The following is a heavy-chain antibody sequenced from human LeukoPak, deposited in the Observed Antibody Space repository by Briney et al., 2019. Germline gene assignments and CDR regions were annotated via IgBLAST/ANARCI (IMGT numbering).Heavy chain of an antibody. CDR1: GGSISSGGYY. V-gene: IGHV4-31*03. CDR3: ARDSLNNWFDP. Sequence: PSQTLSLTCTVSGGSISSGGYYCSWIRQHPGKGLEWIGYIYYSGSTYYNPSLKSRVTISVDTSKNQFSLKLSSVTAADTAVYYCARDSLNNWFDPWGQGTLVTVSS. CDR2: IYYSGST. J-gene: IGHJ5*02.